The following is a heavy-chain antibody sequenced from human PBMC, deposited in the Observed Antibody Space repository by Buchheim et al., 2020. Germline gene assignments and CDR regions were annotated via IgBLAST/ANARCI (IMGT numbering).Heavy chain of an antibody. CDR2: ISYVGSNK. V-gene: IGHV3-30*04. D-gene: IGHD2-15*01. Sequence: QVQLVESGGGVVQPGRSLRLSCAASGFTFSSYAMHWVRQAPGKGLEWVAVISYVGSNKYYADSVKGRFTISRDNSKKTLYLQMNSLGAEDTAVYYCARDWGVGTYCSGGSCPYGMDVWGQGTT. CDR3: ARDWGVGTYCSGGSCPYGMDV. J-gene: IGHJ6*02. CDR1: GFTFSSYA.